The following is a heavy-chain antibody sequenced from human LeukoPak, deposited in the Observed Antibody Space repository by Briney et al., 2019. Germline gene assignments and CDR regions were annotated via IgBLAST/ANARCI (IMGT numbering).Heavy chain of an antibody. V-gene: IGHV4-30-4*08. Sequence: PSQTLSLTCIVSGGSISSGDYYWSWIRQPPGKGLEWIGYIYYSGSTYYNPSLKSRVTISVDTSKSQFSLKLSSVTAADTAVYYCARDLGCSSTSCYRVDAFDIWGQGTMVTVSS. CDR1: GGSISSGDYY. CDR3: ARDLGCSSTSCYRVDAFDI. J-gene: IGHJ3*02. CDR2: IYYSGST. D-gene: IGHD2-2*01.